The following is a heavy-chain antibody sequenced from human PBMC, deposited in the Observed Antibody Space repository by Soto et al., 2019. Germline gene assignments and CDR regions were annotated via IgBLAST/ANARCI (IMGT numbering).Heavy chain of an antibody. CDR2: ISSSGSTI. D-gene: IGHD3-10*01. J-gene: IGHJ6*02. V-gene: IGHV3-48*03. CDR1: GFTFSSYE. Sequence: EVQLVESGGGLVQPGGSLRLSCAASGFTFSSYEMNWVRQAPGKGLEWVSYISSSGSTIYYADSVKGRFTISRDNAKNSLYLQMNSRRAEDTAVYDCARGTMVRGVSRYYYYGMDVWGQGTTVTVSS. CDR3: ARGTMVRGVSRYYYYGMDV.